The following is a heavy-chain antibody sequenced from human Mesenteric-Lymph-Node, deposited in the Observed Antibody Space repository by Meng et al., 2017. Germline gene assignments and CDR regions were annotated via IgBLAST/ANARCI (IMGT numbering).Heavy chain of an antibody. CDR2: INGDGSQK. Sequence: VQLVGSGGDLVQPGGSLRLSCAASGFTFSSYAMTWVRQAPGKGLEWVANINGDGSQKYYEASVKGRFTISRDNAENSLFLQMNSLGAEDTAVYYCTREEVWGQGTLVTVSS. CDR3: TREEV. V-gene: IGHV3-7*01. J-gene: IGHJ4*02. CDR1: GFTFSSYA.